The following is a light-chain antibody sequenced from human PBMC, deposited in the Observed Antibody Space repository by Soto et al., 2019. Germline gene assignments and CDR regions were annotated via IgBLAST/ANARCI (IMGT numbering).Light chain of an antibody. CDR2: AAS. V-gene: IGKV1-39*01. CDR1: QSISSY. Sequence: DIQLTQSLSSLFACLGDRVTITCRASQSISSYLNWYQQKPGKAPKLLIYAASSLQSGVPSRFSGSGSGTNFTLTISSLQPEDGTTYYCQQSYSTPRTFGQGTKVDIK. J-gene: IGKJ1*01. CDR3: QQSYSTPRT.